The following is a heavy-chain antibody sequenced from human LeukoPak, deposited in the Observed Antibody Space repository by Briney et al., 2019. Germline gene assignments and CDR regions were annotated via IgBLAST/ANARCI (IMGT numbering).Heavy chain of an antibody. Sequence: GESLKISCEGSGYSFTSYWIGWVRQAPGQGLEWMGWINPNSGGTNYAQKFQGRVTMTRNTSISTAYMELSSLRSEDTAVYYCARGGQRIPIFGVVIIGDWFDPWGQGTLVTFSS. CDR2: INPNSGGT. CDR1: GYSFTSYW. CDR3: ARGGQRIPIFGVVIIGDWFDP. J-gene: IGHJ5*02. V-gene: IGHV1-8*02. D-gene: IGHD3-3*01.